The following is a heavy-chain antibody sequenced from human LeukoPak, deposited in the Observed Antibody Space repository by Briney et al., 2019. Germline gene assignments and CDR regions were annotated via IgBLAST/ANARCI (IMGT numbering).Heavy chain of an antibody. CDR1: GYTFTGYY. V-gene: IGHV1-2*06. D-gene: IGHD2-21*02. CDR3: ARDYCGGDCFPDY. CDR2: INPNSGDT. Sequence: ASVTVSCTASGYTFTGYYVHWVRQAPGQGLEWMGRINPNSGDTNYAQKFQGRVTMTRDTSISTAYMELSRLRSDDTAEYYCARDYCGGDCFPDYWGQGTLVTVSS. J-gene: IGHJ4*02.